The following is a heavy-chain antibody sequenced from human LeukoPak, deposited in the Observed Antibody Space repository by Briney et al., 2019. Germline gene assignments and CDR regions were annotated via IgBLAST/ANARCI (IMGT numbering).Heavy chain of an antibody. D-gene: IGHD2-2*01. V-gene: IGHV3-74*01. Sequence: GGSLRLSCAASGFTFSSYWMHWVRQAPGKGLVWVSRINGDGSSTAYADSVKGRFTISRDNSKNTLYLQMNSLRAEDTAVYYCAKDRSYQLLSGPDYWGQGTLVTVSS. CDR1: GFTFSSYW. CDR2: INGDGSST. J-gene: IGHJ4*02. CDR3: AKDRSYQLLSGPDY.